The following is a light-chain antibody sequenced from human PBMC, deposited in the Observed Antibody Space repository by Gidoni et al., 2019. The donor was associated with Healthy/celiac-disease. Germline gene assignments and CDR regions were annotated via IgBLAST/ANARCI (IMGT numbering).Light chain of an antibody. J-gene: IGLJ3*02. CDR3: QSYDSSNPWV. CDR2: EDT. Sequence: NFMLTQPHSVSESPGKTVTISCTRRSGSIASNYVQWYQQRPGSSPTTVIYEDTQRPSGVPDRFSGSIDSSSNSASLTISGLKTEDEADYYCQSYDSSNPWVFGGGTKLTVL. V-gene: IGLV6-57*01. CDR1: SGSIASNY.